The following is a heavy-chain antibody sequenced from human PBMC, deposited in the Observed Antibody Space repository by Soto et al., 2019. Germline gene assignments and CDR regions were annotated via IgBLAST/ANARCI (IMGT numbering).Heavy chain of an antibody. Sequence: QVQLVQSGAEVKKPGSSVKVSCKASGGTFSSYAISWVRQAPGQGLEWMGGFIPIFDAADYAQNFQGRVTIAADESTSTAYMELSSLRSEDTAVYYCASPRDNYYYNGMDVWGQGTTVTVSS. J-gene: IGHJ6*02. CDR2: FIPIFDAA. D-gene: IGHD3-10*01. CDR3: ASPRDNYYYNGMDV. CDR1: GGTFSSYA. V-gene: IGHV1-69*12.